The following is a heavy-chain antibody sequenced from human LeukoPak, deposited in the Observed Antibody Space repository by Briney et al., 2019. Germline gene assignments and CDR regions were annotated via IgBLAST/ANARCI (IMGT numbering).Heavy chain of an antibody. CDR2: INHSGST. D-gene: IGHD6-19*01. CDR1: GGSFSGYY. CDR3: ASSSIAVAGSDY. Sequence: SETLSLTCAVYGGSFSGYYWSWIRQPPGKGLEWIGEINHSGSTNYNPSLKSRVTISVDTSKNQFSLKLSSVTAADTAVYYCASSSIAVAGSDYWAREPWSPSPQ. V-gene: IGHV4-34*01. J-gene: IGHJ4*02.